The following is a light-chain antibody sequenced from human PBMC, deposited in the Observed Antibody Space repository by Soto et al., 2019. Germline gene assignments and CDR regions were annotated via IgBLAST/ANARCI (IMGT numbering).Light chain of an antibody. CDR1: QSISSW. V-gene: IGKV1-5*01. Sequence: DIQMTQSPSTLSASVGDRVTITCRASQSISSWLAWYQQKPGKAPKLLIFDASSLESGVPSRFSGSGSGTEFTLTISSLQPDDFATYYYQQYNSYSERTFGQGTKVEIK. J-gene: IGKJ1*01. CDR2: DAS. CDR3: QQYNSYSERT.